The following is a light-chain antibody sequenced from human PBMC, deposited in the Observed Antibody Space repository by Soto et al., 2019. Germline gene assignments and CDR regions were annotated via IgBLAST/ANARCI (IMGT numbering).Light chain of an antibody. J-gene: IGKJ2*01. V-gene: IGKV3-20*01. Sequence: EIVMTQSPGTLSLSPGARATISCRASQVIGSRYLAWYHQKSGQAPRLLIYGASSRATGIPDRFSGSGSGTDFTLTISRLEPEDFGVEYCQQFGSSIPHTCGQGTKLEIK. CDR1: QVIGSRY. CDR3: QQFGSSIPHT. CDR2: GAS.